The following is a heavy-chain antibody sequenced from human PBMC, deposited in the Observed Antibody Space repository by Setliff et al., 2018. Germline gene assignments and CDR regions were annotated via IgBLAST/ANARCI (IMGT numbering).Heavy chain of an antibody. V-gene: IGHV1-69*06. D-gene: IGHD3-3*01. J-gene: IGHJ6*03. Sequence: SVKVSCKASGGTFSSYALSWVRQAPGQGLEWMGRIIPIFGTANYAQKFQGRVTITADKSTSTAYMELSSLRSEDTAVYYCARGRHPPWSGYPYYYMDVWGKGTTVTVSS. CDR3: ARGRHPPWSGYPYYYMDV. CDR2: IIPIFGTA. CDR1: GGTFSSYA.